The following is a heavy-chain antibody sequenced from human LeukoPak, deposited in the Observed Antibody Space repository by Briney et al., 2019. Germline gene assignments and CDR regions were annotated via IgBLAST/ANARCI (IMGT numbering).Heavy chain of an antibody. CDR3: ASGRQQLAHYGMDV. D-gene: IGHD6-13*01. V-gene: IGHV4-59*01. Sequence: SETLSLTYTVSGGSISSYYWSWIRQPPGKGLEWIGYIYYSGSTNYNPSLKSRVTISVDTSKNQFSLKLSSVTAADTAVYYCASGRQQLAHYGMDVWGQGTTVTVSS. CDR1: GGSISSYY. CDR2: IYYSGST. J-gene: IGHJ6*02.